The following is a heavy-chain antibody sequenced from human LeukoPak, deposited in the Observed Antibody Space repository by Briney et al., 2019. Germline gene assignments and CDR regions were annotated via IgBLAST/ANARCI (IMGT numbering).Heavy chain of an antibody. Sequence: PSETLSLTCTVSGGSISSSSYYWGWIRQPPGKGLEWIGSIYYSGSTYYNPSLKSRVTISVDTSKNQFSLNLTSVTAADTAVYYCARILLGRDIYNTPHFDYWGRGTLVTVSS. J-gene: IGHJ4*02. D-gene: IGHD5-24*01. CDR3: ARILLGRDIYNTPHFDY. CDR2: IYYSGST. CDR1: GGSISSSSYY. V-gene: IGHV4-39*07.